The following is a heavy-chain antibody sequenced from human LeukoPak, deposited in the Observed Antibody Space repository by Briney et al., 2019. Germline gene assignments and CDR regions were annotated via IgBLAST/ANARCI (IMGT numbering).Heavy chain of an antibody. Sequence: SQTLSLTCTVSGGSISSGGYYWSWIRQHPGKGLEWIGYIYYSGSTYYNPFLKSRVTISVDTSKNQFSLKLSSVTAADTAVYYCARVPGRYSSSWLSVPATFDYWGQGTLVTVSS. J-gene: IGHJ4*02. D-gene: IGHD6-13*01. V-gene: IGHV4-31*03. CDR3: ARVPGRYSSSWLSVPATFDY. CDR1: GGSISSGGYY. CDR2: IYYSGST.